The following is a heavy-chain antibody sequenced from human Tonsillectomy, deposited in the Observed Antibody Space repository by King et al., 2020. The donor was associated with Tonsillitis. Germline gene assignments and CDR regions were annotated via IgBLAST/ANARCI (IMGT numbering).Heavy chain of an antibody. CDR1: GGSISGYY. D-gene: IGHD4-17*01. J-gene: IGHJ6*03. V-gene: IGHV4-59*01. CDR3: ARALDYGDYVSPSSYSYSYMDV. Sequence: VQLQESGPGLVKPSGTLSLTCTLSGGSISGYYWSWIRQSPGKGLEWIGYIYYTGSTDYNPSLKSRVTISVDTTRNQFSLKLSSVTAADPAVYYCARALDYGDYVSPSSYSYSYMDVWGKGTTVTVSS. CDR2: IYYTGST.